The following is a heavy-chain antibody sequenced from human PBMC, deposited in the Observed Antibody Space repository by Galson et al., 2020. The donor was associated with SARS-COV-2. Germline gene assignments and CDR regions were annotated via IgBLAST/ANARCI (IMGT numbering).Heavy chain of an antibody. CDR3: AREGGCSGGNCHSGDQDYYFSMDV. CDR2: INPNSGAT. J-gene: IGHJ6*02. CDR1: GYTFTGYF. V-gene: IGHV1-2*02. Sequence: GESLKISCKASGYTFTGYFIHWVRQAPGQGLEWMGWINPNSGATTYARKFQSTVTMTRDRFITTVYMELTRLTPDDAAVYFCAREGGCSGGNCHSGDQDYYFSMDVWGQGTAVTVAS. D-gene: IGHD2-15*01.